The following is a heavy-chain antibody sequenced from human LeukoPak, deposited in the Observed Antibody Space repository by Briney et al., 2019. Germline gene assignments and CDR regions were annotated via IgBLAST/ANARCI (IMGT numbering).Heavy chain of an antibody. Sequence: SETLSLTCAVYGGSFSGYYWTWVRQSPGKGLEWIGEIIHSGNSNYNPSLKSRVTLSTDTSKSQFSLKLSCVTAADTYIYYCARATKGVVIVYYYCSMDVWGNGTTVTVSS. V-gene: IGHV4-34*12. J-gene: IGHJ6*03. CDR3: ARATKGVVIVYYYCSMDV. D-gene: IGHD3-3*01. CDR1: GGSFSGYY. CDR2: IIHSGNS.